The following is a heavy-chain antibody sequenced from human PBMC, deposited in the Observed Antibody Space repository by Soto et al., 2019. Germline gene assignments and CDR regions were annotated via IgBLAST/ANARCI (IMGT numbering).Heavy chain of an antibody. CDR3: ARDRSGGSYWDFDY. D-gene: IGHD1-26*01. J-gene: IGHJ4*02. CDR1: GYTFTSYG. Sequence: QVQLVQSGAEVKKPGASVKASCKASGYTFTSYGISWVRQAPGQGLEWMGWISAYNGNTNYAQKLQGRVTMTTDTPTSRAYMVLRSLRSDDTAVYYCARDRSGGSYWDFDYWGQGTLVTVSS. V-gene: IGHV1-18*01. CDR2: ISAYNGNT.